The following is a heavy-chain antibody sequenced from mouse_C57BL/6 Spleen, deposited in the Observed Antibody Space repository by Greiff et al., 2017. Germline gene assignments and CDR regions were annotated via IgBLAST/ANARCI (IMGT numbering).Heavy chain of an antibody. D-gene: IGHD2-1*01. CDR2: IHPNSGST. J-gene: IGHJ4*01. CDR3: ARVDYGNYDAMDY. V-gene: IGHV1-64*01. CDR1: GYTFTSYW. Sequence: QVQLQQSGAELVKPGASVKLSCKASGYTFTSYWMHWVKQRPGQGLEWIGMIHPNSGSTNYNEKFKSKATLTVDKSSSTAYMQLSSLTSEDSAVYYCARVDYGNYDAMDYWGQGTSVTVSS.